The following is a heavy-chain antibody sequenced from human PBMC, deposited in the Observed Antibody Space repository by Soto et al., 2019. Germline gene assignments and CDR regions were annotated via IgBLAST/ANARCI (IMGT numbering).Heavy chain of an antibody. D-gene: IGHD3-10*02. Sequence: GGSLRLSCAASGFTFSTYNMKWVRQAPGKGLEWVSYISSSSSTIYYADSVKGRFTISRDNAKNSLYLQMNSLRAEDTAVYYCARAPGYYVSTIDSWGQGTLVTVSS. CDR2: ISSSSSTI. CDR3: ARAPGYYVSTIDS. CDR1: GFTFSTYN. J-gene: IGHJ4*02. V-gene: IGHV3-48*01.